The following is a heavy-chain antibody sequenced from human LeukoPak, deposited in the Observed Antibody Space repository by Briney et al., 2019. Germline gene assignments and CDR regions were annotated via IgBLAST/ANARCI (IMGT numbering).Heavy chain of an antibody. CDR1: GGSLSSGGYY. CDR3: ARDKNFFSNWFDP. J-gene: IGHJ5*02. V-gene: IGHV4-31*03. Sequence: SETLSLTCTVSGGSLSSGGYYWSWIRQHPGKGLEWIGYIYYSGSTYYNPSLKSRVTISVDTSKNQFSLKLSSVTAADTAVYYCARDKNFFSNWFDPWGQGTLVTVSS. D-gene: IGHD3-3*01. CDR2: IYYSGST.